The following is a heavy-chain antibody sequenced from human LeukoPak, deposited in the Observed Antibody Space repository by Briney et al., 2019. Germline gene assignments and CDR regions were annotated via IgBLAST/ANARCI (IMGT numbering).Heavy chain of an antibody. CDR3: ARRGRYSSSWYSD. CDR2: INHSGST. CDR1: GGSFSGYY. D-gene: IGHD6-13*01. J-gene: IGHJ4*02. V-gene: IGHV4-34*01. Sequence: PSETLSLTCAVYGGSFSGYYWSWIRLPPGKGLEWIGEINHSGSTNYNPSLKSRVTISVDTSKNQFSLKLSSVTAADTAVYYCARRGRYSSSWYSDWGQGTLVTVSS.